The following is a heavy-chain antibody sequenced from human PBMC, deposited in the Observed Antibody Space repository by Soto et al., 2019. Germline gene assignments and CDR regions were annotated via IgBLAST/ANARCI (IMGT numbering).Heavy chain of an antibody. D-gene: IGHD3-22*01. V-gene: IGHV1-3*01. CDR1: GYTFTSYA. CDR2: INAGNGNT. CDR3: AREYYYDSSGYSDYFDY. Sequence: ASVKVSCKASGYTFTSYAMHWVRQAPGQRLEWMGWINAGNGNTKYSQKFQGRVTITRDTSASTAYMELSSLRSEDTAVYYCAREYYYDSSGYSDYFDYWGQGTLVTSPQ. J-gene: IGHJ4*02.